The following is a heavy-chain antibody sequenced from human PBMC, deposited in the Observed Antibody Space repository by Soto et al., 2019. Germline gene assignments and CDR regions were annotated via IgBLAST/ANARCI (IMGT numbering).Heavy chain of an antibody. J-gene: IGHJ4*02. CDR2: IYPGDSDT. CDR3: ARQTMDCTNGVCYSPGDY. CDR1: GYSFTSYW. D-gene: IGHD2-8*01. Sequence: PGESLKISCKGSGYSFTSYWIGWVRQMPGKGLEWMGIIYPGDSDTRYSPSLQGQVTISADKSISTAYLQWSSLKASDTAMYYCARQTMDCTNGVCYSPGDYWGQGTLVTVSS. V-gene: IGHV5-51*01.